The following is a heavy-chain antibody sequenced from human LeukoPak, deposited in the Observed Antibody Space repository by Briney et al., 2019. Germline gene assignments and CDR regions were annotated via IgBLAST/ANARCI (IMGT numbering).Heavy chain of an antibody. V-gene: IGHV1-2*02. Sequence: GASVKVSCKTSGYTFTGYYTHWVRQAPGQGLEWMGWINPNSGGTNYAQKFQDRVTMTGDTSISTAYMELSRLTSDDTAVYYCARAPMIVVVFPPRLDYWGQGTLVTVSS. J-gene: IGHJ4*02. CDR1: GYTFTGYY. CDR2: INPNSGGT. CDR3: ARAPMIVVVFPPRLDY. D-gene: IGHD3-22*01.